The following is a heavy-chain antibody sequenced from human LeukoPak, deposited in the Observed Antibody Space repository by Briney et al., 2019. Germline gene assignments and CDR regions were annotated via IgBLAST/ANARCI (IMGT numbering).Heavy chain of an antibody. CDR2: IKSKTDGGTT. V-gene: IGHV3-15*01. CDR1: GFTFSNAW. CDR3: TTGTHCSSTSCYELFDY. J-gene: IGHJ4*02. D-gene: IGHD2-2*01. Sequence: GGSLRLSCAASGFTFSNAWMSWVRQAPGKGLEWVGRIKSKTDGGTTDSAAPAKGRFTLSRDDSKNTLYLQMNSLKTEDTAVYYCTTGTHCSSTSCYELFDYWGQGTLVTVSS.